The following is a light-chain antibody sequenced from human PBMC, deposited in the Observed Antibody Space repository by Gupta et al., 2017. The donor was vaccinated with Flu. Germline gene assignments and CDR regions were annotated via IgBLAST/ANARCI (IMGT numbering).Light chain of an antibody. Sequence: MTQSPSSLSASVGDRVTITCRASQSISSYLNWYQQKPGKAPKLLIYAASSLQSGVPSRFSGSGSGTDFTLTISSLQPEDFATYYCQQRFTFGPGTKVDIK. CDR1: QSISSY. V-gene: IGKV1-39*01. CDR2: AAS. J-gene: IGKJ3*01. CDR3: QQRFT.